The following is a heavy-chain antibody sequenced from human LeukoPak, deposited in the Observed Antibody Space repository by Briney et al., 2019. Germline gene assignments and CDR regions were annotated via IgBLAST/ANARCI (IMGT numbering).Heavy chain of an antibody. CDR1: GFTFSSYG. Sequence: GRSLRLSCAASGFTFSSYGMHWVRQAPGKGLEWVAVISYDGSNKYYADSVKGRFTISRDNSKNTLYLQMNSLRAEDTAVYYCAREDNDSSGYSDYWGQGTLVTVSS. CDR3: AREDNDSSGYSDY. D-gene: IGHD3-22*01. J-gene: IGHJ4*02. CDR2: ISYDGSNK. V-gene: IGHV3-30*03.